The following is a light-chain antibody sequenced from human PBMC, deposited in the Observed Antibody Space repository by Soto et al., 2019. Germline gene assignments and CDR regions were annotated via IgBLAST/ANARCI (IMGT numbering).Light chain of an antibody. J-gene: IGLJ1*01. CDR3: ASYTSSATYV. Sequence: QSALTQPASVSGSPGQSITISCTGTSSDVGGYNYVSWYQQHPGKAPKLMIYDVTNRPSGVSSRFSGSKSGNTASLTISGLQAEDEADYYSASYTSSATYVIGTGTKDTVL. V-gene: IGLV2-14*01. CDR2: DVT. CDR1: SSDVGGYNY.